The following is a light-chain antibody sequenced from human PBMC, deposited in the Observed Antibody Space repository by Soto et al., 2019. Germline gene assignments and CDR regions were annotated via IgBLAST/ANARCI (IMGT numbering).Light chain of an antibody. V-gene: IGKV1-5*01. Sequence: DIQMTQSPSTLSASVGDRVTITCRASQSISSWLAWYQQKPGKAPKLLIYDASSLESGVPSRFSGSGSGTEFTLTISSLQPDDFATYYCQQYSSNPRTFGQGTKLEIK. CDR1: QSISSW. J-gene: IGKJ2*01. CDR3: QQYSSNPRT. CDR2: DAS.